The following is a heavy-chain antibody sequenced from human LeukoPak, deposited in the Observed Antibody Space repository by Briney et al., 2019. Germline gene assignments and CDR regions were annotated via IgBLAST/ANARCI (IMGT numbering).Heavy chain of an antibody. D-gene: IGHD3-22*01. CDR2: IIPILGIA. Sequence: GASVKVSCKASGGTFSSYAISWVRQAPGQGLEWMGRIIPILGIANYAQKFQGRVTITADKSTSTAYMELSSLRSEDTAVYYCASQSSFYYYDSSGYLDYWGQGTLVTVSS. V-gene: IGHV1-69*04. J-gene: IGHJ4*02. CDR1: GGTFSSYA. CDR3: ASQSSFYYYDSSGYLDY.